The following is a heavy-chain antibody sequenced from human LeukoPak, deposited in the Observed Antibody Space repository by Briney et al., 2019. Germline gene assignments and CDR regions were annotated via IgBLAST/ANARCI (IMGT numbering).Heavy chain of an antibody. CDR3: AAGRAGLNTMVRGVSWVWFDP. Sequence: SVKVSCKASGFTFTSSAMQWVRQARGQRLEWIGWIVVGSGNTNYAQKFQERVTITRDMSTSTAYMELSSLRSEDTAVYYCAAGRAGLNTMVRGVSWVWFDPWGQGTLVTVSS. CDR1: GFTFTSSA. D-gene: IGHD3-10*01. J-gene: IGHJ5*02. V-gene: IGHV1-58*02. CDR2: IVVGSGNT.